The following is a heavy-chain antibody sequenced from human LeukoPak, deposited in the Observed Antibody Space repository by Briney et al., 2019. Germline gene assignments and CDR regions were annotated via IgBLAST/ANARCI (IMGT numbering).Heavy chain of an antibody. CDR3: ARGVGYYYVHY. Sequence: GASVKVSCKAFGYTFTNYYLHWVRQAPGQGLEWMGRINPNSGGTNYAQKFQGRVTMTRDTSISTAYMELSRLRSDDTAVYYCARGVGYYYVHYWGQGTLVTVSS. V-gene: IGHV1-2*06. D-gene: IGHD3-22*01. CDR1: GYTFTNYY. CDR2: INPNSGGT. J-gene: IGHJ4*02.